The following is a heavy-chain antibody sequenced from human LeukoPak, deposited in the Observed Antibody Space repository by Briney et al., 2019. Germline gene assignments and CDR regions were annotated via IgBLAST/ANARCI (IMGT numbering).Heavy chain of an antibody. D-gene: IGHD6-19*01. J-gene: IGHJ4*02. Sequence: SETLSLTCTVSGGSISNYYWSWVRQPPGKGLEWIGYIYYSGSTNYNPSLKSRVTISVDTSKNQFSLKLSSVTAADTAVYYCARHPMYSSGWFDYWGQGTLVTVSS. CDR1: GGSISNYY. CDR2: IYYSGST. V-gene: IGHV4-59*08. CDR3: ARHPMYSSGWFDY.